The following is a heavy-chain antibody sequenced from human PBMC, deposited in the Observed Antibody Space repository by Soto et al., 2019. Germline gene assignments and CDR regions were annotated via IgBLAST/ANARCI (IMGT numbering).Heavy chain of an antibody. CDR3: ARPGPDYASSWWAFDY. J-gene: IGHJ4*02. Sequence: GGSLRLSGAASGFTFSSYSMNWVRQAPGKGLAWVSYISSSSSTIYYAASVKGRFTISRDNAKNSLYLQMNSRRDEDTAVYYCARPGPDYASSWWAFDYWGQGTLVTVSS. CDR2: ISSSSSTI. CDR1: GFTFSSYS. D-gene: IGHD4-17*01. V-gene: IGHV3-48*02.